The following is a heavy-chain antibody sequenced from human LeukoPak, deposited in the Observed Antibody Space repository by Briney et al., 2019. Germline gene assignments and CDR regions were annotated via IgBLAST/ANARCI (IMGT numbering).Heavy chain of an antibody. V-gene: IGHV3-30-3*01. D-gene: IGHD1-7*01. CDR1: GFTFSSYA. CDR3: ARDLNYVVSYYLDY. J-gene: IGHJ4*02. Sequence: PGGSLRLSCAASGFTFSSYAMHWVRQAPGKGLEWVAVISYDGSNKYYADSVKGRFTISRDNSKNTLYLQMNSLRAEDTAVYYCARDLNYVVSYYLDYWGQGTLVTVSS. CDR2: ISYDGSNK.